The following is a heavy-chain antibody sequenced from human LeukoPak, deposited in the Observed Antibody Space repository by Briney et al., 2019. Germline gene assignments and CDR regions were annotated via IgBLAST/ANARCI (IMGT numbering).Heavy chain of an antibody. Sequence: GASVKVSCKASGYTFTSYGISWVRQAPGRGLEWMGWISAYNGNTNYAQKLQGRVTMTTDTSTSTAYMELRSLRSDDTAVYYCARNKGRSTYYYDTSSPGGYWGQGTLVTVSS. CDR2: ISAYNGNT. CDR3: ARNKGRSTYYYDTSSPGGY. D-gene: IGHD3-22*01. V-gene: IGHV1-18*01. CDR1: GYTFTSYG. J-gene: IGHJ4*02.